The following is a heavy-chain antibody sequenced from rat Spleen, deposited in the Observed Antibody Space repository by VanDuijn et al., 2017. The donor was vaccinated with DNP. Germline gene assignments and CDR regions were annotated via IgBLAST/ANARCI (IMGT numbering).Heavy chain of an antibody. CDR1: GFSLTSYH. J-gene: IGHJ1*01. V-gene: IGHV2-27*01. CDR2: IQSGGGT. Sequence: QVQLKESGPGLVQPSQTLSLTCTVSGFSLTSYHVHWVRQPPGKGLEWMGRIQSGGGTDYDSPLKSRLSISRDTSKSQVFLKMNSLQTEDTAMYFCARGWYFDFWGPGTMVTVSS. CDR3: ARGWYFDF.